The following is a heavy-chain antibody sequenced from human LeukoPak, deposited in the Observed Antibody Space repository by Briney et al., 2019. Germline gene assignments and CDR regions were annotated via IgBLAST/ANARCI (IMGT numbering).Heavy chain of an antibody. CDR2: IYPGESIYASENT. Sequence: PSETLSLTCSVSGVSISAYYWSWIRQPAGKGLEWIGRIYPGESIYASENTNYNPSLKSRVSMSGDTSKNQFSLKLSSVTAADTAVYYCARRSDYYYYGMDVWGQGTTVTVSS. CDR3: ARRSDYYYYGMDV. V-gene: IGHV4-4*07. J-gene: IGHJ6*02. CDR1: GVSISAYY.